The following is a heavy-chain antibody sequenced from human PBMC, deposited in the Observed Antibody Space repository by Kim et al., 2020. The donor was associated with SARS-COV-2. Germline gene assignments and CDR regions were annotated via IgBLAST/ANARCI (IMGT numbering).Heavy chain of an antibody. CDR3: ARVTPGYSSSWYGRYLGEYYYYGMDV. D-gene: IGHD6-13*01. J-gene: IGHJ6*02. CDR2: IYYSGST. CDR1: GGSISSYY. V-gene: IGHV4-59*13. Sequence: SETLSLTCTVAGGSISSYYWSWIRQPPGKGLEWIGYIYYSGSTNYNPSLKSRVTISVDTSKNQFSLKLSSVTAADTAVYYCARVTPGYSSSWYGRYLGEYYYYGMDVWGQGTTVTVSS.